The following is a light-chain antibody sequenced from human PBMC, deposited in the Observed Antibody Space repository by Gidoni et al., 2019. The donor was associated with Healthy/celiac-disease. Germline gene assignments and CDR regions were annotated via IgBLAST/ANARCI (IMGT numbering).Light chain of an antibody. J-gene: IGKJ2*01. V-gene: IGKV3-11*01. CDR3: QQRSDWPPT. CDR1: QSVSSY. Sequence: EIVLTQSPATLSLSPGERATLSCRASQSVSSYLAWYQQKLGQAPRLLIYDASNRATGIPARCSGSGSGTDFTLTISSLEPEDFAVYYCQQRSDWPPTFGQGTKLEIK. CDR2: DAS.